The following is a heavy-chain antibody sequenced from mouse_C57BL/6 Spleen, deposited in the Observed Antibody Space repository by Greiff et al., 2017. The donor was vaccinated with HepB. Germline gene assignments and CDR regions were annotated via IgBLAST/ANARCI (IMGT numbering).Heavy chain of an antibody. J-gene: IGHJ1*03. V-gene: IGHV1-64*01. CDR2: IHPNSGST. CDR3: ARGGTPMLATRYFDV. D-gene: IGHD1-1*01. CDR1: GYTFTSYW. Sequence: QVQLQQPGAELVKPGASVKLSCKASGYTFTSYWMHWVKQRPGQGLEWIGMIHPNSGSTNYNEKFKSKATLTVDKSSSTAYMQLSSLTSEDSAVYYCARGGTPMLATRYFDVWGTPTTVTVSS.